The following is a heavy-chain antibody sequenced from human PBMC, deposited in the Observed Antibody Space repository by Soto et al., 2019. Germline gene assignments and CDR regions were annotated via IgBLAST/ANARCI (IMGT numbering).Heavy chain of an antibody. V-gene: IGHV4-31*03. J-gene: IGHJ6*04. CDR2: IYYSGST. D-gene: IGHD3-3*01. CDR3: ARYLLASLSSDV. Sequence: SETLSLTCTVSGGSISSGGYYWSWIRQHPGKGLEWIGYIYYSGSTYYNPSLKSRVTISVDTSKNQFSLKLSSVTAADTAVYYCARYLLASLSSDVWGKGPTVTLSS. CDR1: GGSISSGGYY.